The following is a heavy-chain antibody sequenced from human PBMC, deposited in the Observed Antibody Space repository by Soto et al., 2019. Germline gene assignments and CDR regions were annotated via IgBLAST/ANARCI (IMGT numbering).Heavy chain of an antibody. Sequence: QVQLVQSGAEVKKPGSSVKASCKASGGTFGSYAISWVRQAPGQGLEWMGGIIPIPGTANYAQKFQGRVTIAADESTSTAYMELTSQRSEDTAVYYCARSQGSSTSLEIYYYYYYGMDVWGQGTTVTVSS. V-gene: IGHV1-69*01. J-gene: IGHJ6*02. CDR2: IIPIPGTA. D-gene: IGHD2-2*01. CDR3: ARSQGSSTSLEIYYYYYYGMDV. CDR1: GGTFGSYA.